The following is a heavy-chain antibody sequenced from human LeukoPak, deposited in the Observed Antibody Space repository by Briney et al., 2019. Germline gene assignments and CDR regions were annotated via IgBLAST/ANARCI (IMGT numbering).Heavy chain of an antibody. CDR2: INRNGGST. D-gene: IGHD3-10*01. V-gene: IGHV3-20*04. J-gene: IGHJ4*02. CDR3: ASAGLTYGSGSYFVY. CDR1: GFPFDDYG. Sequence: GGSLRLSCAASGFPFDDYGMTWVRQAPGKGLEWVSGINRNGGSTGYADSVKGRFTISRDNAKNSLYLQMNSLRAEDTALYYCASAGLTYGSGSYFVYWGQGTLVTVSS.